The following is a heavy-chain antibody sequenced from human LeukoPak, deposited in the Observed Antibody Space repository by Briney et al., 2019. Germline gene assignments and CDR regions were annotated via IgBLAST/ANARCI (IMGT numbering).Heavy chain of an antibody. CDR2: IKSKVDGGTT. Sequence: PEGSLRLSCAGSGFTFSNAWMNWVRQAPGKGLEWVGRIKSKVDGGTTDYAAPVKGRFTISRDDPKNTVYLQMNSLKTEDTAVYYCSTGGYYEDYWGQGTLVTVSS. V-gene: IGHV3-15*01. D-gene: IGHD3-22*01. CDR3: STGGYYEDY. CDR1: GFTFSNAW. J-gene: IGHJ4*02.